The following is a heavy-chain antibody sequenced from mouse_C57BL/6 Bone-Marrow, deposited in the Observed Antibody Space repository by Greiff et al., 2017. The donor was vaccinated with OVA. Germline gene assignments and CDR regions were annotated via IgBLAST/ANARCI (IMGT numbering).Heavy chain of an antibody. CDR1: GYTFTSYW. D-gene: IGHD1-3*01. CDR2: IYPSDSET. V-gene: IGHV1-61*01. Sequence: QVQLKQPGAELVRPGSSVKLSCKASGYTFTSYWMDWVKQRPGQGLEWIGNIYPSDSETHYNQKFKDKATLTVDKSSSTAYMQLSSLTSEDSAVYYCARLSKEGLDYWGQGTSVTVSS. J-gene: IGHJ4*01. CDR3: ARLSKEGLDY.